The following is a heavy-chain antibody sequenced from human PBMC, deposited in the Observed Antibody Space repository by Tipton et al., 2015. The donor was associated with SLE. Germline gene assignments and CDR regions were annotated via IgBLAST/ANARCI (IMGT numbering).Heavy chain of an antibody. Sequence: SLRLSCAASGFTSSTYAVHWVRQAPGKGLEWLAVISYDGSTKYHADSVKGRFTISRDNSKNTLYLQMSSLRVEDTAVYYCAREVVWSLGYWGQGSLVTVSS. CDR1: GFTSSTYA. CDR2: ISYDGSTK. CDR3: AREVVWSLGY. J-gene: IGHJ4*02. D-gene: IGHD2-8*02. V-gene: IGHV3-30*04.